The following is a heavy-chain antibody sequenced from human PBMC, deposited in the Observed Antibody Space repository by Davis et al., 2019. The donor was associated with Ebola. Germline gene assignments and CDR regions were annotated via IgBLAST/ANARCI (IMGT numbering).Heavy chain of an antibody. J-gene: IGHJ6*02. V-gene: IGHV1-8*02. Sequence: ASVKVSCKASGYTFTGYYMHWVRQAPGQGLEWMGWMNPNSGNTGYAQKFQGRVTMTRNTSISTAYMELSSLRSEDTAVYYCASTYYDFWSGYWAAANVWGQGTTVTVSS. CDR1: GYTFTGYY. D-gene: IGHD3-3*01. CDR2: MNPNSGNT. CDR3: ASTYYDFWSGYWAAANV.